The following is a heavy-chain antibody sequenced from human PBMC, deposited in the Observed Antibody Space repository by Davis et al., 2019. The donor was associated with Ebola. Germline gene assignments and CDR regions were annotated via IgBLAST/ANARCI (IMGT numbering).Heavy chain of an antibody. CDR1: GIDFGTSI. V-gene: IGHV3-30*02. Sequence: PGGSLRLSCIVSGIDFGTSIMHWVRQAPGKGLEWVALFPIDGGYTQYGDAVKGRFTISRDVSKNTVSLQMNSLKTEDTAVYFCTIGENWGQGTQVTVSS. CDR3: TIGEN. CDR2: FPIDGGYT. D-gene: IGHD3-16*01. J-gene: IGHJ4*02.